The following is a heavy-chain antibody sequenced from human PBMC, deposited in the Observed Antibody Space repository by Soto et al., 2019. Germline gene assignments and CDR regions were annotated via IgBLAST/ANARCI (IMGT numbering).Heavy chain of an antibody. V-gene: IGHV4-61*01. CDR2: IYYSGST. Sequence: SETLSLTCTVSGGSVSSGSYYWSWIRQPPGKGLEWIGYIYYSGSTNYNPSLKSRVTISVDTSKNQFSLKLSSVTAADTAVYYCARSPDYDFWSGYYTPRGYYGMDVWGQGTTVTVSS. D-gene: IGHD3-3*01. CDR3: ARSPDYDFWSGYYTPRGYYGMDV. J-gene: IGHJ6*02. CDR1: GGSVSSGSYY.